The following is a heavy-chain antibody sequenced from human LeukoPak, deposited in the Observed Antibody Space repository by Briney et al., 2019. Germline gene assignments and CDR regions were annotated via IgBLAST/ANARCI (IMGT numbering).Heavy chain of an antibody. CDR2: ISGSGGST. Sequence: LTGGSLRLSCAASGFTFSSYGMSWVRQAPGKGLEWVSAISGSGGSTYYADSVKGRFTISRDNSKNTLYLQMNSLRAEDTAVYYCAKDLLGGSHSRLFDYWGQGTLVTVSS. D-gene: IGHD1-26*01. CDR3: AKDLLGGSHSRLFDY. CDR1: GFTFSSYG. J-gene: IGHJ4*02. V-gene: IGHV3-23*01.